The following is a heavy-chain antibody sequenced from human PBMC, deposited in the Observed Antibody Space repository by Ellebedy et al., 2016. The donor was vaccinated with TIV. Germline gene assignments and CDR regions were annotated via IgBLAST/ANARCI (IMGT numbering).Heavy chain of an antibody. D-gene: IGHD3-22*01. Sequence: GESLKISXAASGLPFSDHYMTWIRQAPGKGLEWISYISGRSDVIFYADSVKGRFTISRDNAKNSVYLQMSSLRAEDTAVYYCARSSGYNTFDVWGQGTMVTVSS. J-gene: IGHJ3*01. CDR1: GLPFSDHY. V-gene: IGHV3-11*01. CDR2: ISGRSDVI. CDR3: ARSSGYNTFDV.